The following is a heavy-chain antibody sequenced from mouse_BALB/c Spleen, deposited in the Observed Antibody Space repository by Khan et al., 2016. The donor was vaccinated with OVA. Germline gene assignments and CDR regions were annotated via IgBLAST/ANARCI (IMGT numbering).Heavy chain of an antibody. J-gene: IGHJ2*01. CDR1: GYTFTSYW. CDR2: TNPTNGRT. CDR3: ARIKKIVATYFDY. Sequence: QVQLQQPGAELVKAGASVKMSCKASGYTFTSYWMHWVKQRLGQGLEWFAETNPTNGRTYYNEKFKSKATLTVDKSSSPAYMLLSGPTFENSAVYYLARIKKIVATYFDYWGQGTTLTVSS. V-gene: IGHV1S81*02. D-gene: IGHD1-1*01.